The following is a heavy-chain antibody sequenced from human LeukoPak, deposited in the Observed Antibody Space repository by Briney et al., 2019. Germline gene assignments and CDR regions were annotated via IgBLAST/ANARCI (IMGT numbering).Heavy chain of an antibody. D-gene: IGHD2-2*01. V-gene: IGHV3-66*02. J-gene: IGHJ6*03. CDR2: IYSGGST. CDR3: ARDRRCSDTMCYYYMDV. CDR1: GFTVSSNY. Sequence: PGGSLRLSCAASGFTVSSNYMSWVRQAPGKGLEWVSVIYSGGSTYYADSVKGRFTISRDNSKNTLYLQMNSLRAEDTAVYYCARDRRCSDTMCYYYMDVWGKGTTVTVSS.